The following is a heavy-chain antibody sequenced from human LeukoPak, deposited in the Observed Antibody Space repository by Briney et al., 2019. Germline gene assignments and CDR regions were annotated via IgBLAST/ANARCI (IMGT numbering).Heavy chain of an antibody. CDR1: GFTFSTYG. V-gene: IGHV3-30*03. J-gene: IGHJ4*02. D-gene: IGHD3-3*01. Sequence: GGSLRLSCAASGFTFSTYGMHWVRQAPGKGLEWVAVISYDGTNKNYADSVKGRFTISRDNSKNTLYLQMNSLRAEDTAVYYCARAWSGYSLDYWGQGTLVTVSS. CDR2: ISYDGTNK. CDR3: ARAWSGYSLDY.